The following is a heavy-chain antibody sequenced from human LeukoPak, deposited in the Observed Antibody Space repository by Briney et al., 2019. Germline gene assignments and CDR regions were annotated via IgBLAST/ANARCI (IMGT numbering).Heavy chain of an antibody. J-gene: IGHJ4*02. CDR2: FSGSGDST. D-gene: IGHD5-24*01. V-gene: IGHV3-23*01. CDR1: GFTFRTYA. CDR3: AKAGSMATPTPYYFDY. Sequence: GGSLRLSCAASGFTFRTYAMSWVRRAPGKGLEWGSAFSGSGDSTYYADSVKGRFTISRDNSKNTLYLQMNSLRAEDTAIYYCAKAGSMATPTPYYFDYWGQGTLVTVSS.